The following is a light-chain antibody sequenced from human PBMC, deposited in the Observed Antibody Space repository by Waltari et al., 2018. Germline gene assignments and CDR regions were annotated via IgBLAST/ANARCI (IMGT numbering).Light chain of an antibody. J-gene: IGLJ2*01. Sequence: QSALTQPASVSGSPGQSITIPCPGTSSDIGRYNHVSWHHQHPGKAPKLILYGVNKRPSGVSNRFSGSKSGNTASLTISGLQAEDEADYYCSSYAGRDTYVVFGGGTKLTVL. V-gene: IGLV2-23*02. CDR2: GVN. CDR3: SSYAGRDTYVV. CDR1: SSDIGRYNH.